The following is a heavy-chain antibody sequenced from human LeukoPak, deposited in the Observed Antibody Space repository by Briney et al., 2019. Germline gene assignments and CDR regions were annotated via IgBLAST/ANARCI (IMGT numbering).Heavy chain of an antibody. D-gene: IGHD3-10*01. CDR1: GGSFSGYY. CDR3: ARVGRITMVRGVLYYFDY. J-gene: IGHJ4*02. V-gene: IGHV4-34*01. Sequence: SETLSLTCAVYGGSFSGYYWSWIRQPPGKGLEWIGEINHSGSTNYNPSPKSRVTISVETSKHQFSLKLSSVTAADTAVYYCARVGRITMVRGVLYYFDYWGQGTLVTVSS. CDR2: INHSGST.